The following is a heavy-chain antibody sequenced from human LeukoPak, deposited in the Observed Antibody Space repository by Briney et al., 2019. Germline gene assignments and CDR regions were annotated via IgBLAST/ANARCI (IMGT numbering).Heavy chain of an antibody. CDR1: GSTFTYSE. Sequence: GGSLRLSCAASGSTFTYSEMNWVRQAPGKGLEWISNISSSSTSMYYADSVKGRFTISRDNAKNSLYLQMNSLRAEDTAVYYCAKETTSFDIWGQGTMVTVSS. V-gene: IGHV3-48*03. CDR3: AKETTSFDI. D-gene: IGHD1-26*01. CDR2: ISSSSTSM. J-gene: IGHJ3*02.